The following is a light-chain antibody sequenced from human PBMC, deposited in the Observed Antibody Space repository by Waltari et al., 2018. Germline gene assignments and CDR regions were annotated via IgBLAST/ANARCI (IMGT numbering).Light chain of an antibody. CDR2: LAS. J-gene: IGKJ1*01. CDR3: QQYYSTPRT. CDR1: QGVLYSSNNKNY. Sequence: DIVMTQSPDSLAVSLGERATINCKSSQGVLYSSNNKNYLAWYQQKPGQPPKLLIYLASTRESGVPDRFSGSGSGTDFTLTISSLQAEDVAVYYCQQYYSTPRTFGQGTKVEIK. V-gene: IGKV4-1*01.